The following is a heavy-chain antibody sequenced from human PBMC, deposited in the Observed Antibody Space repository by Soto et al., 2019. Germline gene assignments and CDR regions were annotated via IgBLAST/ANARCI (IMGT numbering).Heavy chain of an antibody. CDR1: GFTVSSDS. CDR3: ARHYSAMGV. CDR2: IYSDNNT. V-gene: IGHV3-53*02. Sequence: EVQLVETGGDLIQPGGSLRLSCAASGFTVSSDSMTWVRQAPGKGLEWISIIYSDNNTDYADSVKGRFSIPRDTPKNILYLQMNSLRAEDTAEYYCARHYSAMGVWGQGTTVTVSS. J-gene: IGHJ6*02.